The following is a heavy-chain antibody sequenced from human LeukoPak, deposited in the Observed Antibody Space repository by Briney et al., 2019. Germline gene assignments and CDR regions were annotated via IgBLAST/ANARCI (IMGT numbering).Heavy chain of an antibody. V-gene: IGHV3-20*04. CDR3: ARDTDIVATGRAFDI. CDR1: GFTFDDYG. CDR2: INWNGGST. J-gene: IGHJ3*02. D-gene: IGHD5-12*01. Sequence: GGSLRLSCAASGFTFDDYGMSWVRQAPGKGLEWVSGINWNGGSTGYADSVKGRFTISRDNAKNSLYLQMNSLRAEDTAVYYCARDTDIVATGRAFDIWGQGTMVTVSS.